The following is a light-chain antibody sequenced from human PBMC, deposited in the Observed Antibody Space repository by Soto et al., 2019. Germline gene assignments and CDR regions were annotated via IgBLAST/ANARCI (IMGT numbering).Light chain of an antibody. CDR3: MQALQSPT. J-gene: IGKJ4*01. V-gene: IGKV2-28*01. CDR1: QSLLHSNGYNY. Sequence: DILMTQSPLSLPFTPGEPSSISCRSSQSLLHSNGYNYLDWYLQKPGQSPQLLIYLGSTRSSGVPDRFSGSGSGTDFTLKISRVEAEDVGVYYCMQALQSPTFGGGTKVDI. CDR2: LGS.